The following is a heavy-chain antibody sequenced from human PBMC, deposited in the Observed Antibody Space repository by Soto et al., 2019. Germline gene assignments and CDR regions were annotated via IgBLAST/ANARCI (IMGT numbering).Heavy chain of an antibody. Sequence: ASVKVSCKTSVYTFTIYGVGWVRQAPGQGLEWMGWISAYNGNTNYAQKLQGRVTMTTDTSTSTAYMELRSLRSDDTAVYYGATSLRSPGRHFDYWGQGTLVTVSS. CDR3: ATSLRSPGRHFDY. D-gene: IGHD2-8*02. CDR2: ISAYNGNT. CDR1: VYTFTIYG. V-gene: IGHV1-18*01. J-gene: IGHJ4*02.